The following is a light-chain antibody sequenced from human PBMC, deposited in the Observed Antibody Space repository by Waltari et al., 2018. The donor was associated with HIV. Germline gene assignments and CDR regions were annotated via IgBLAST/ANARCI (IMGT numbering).Light chain of an antibody. CDR3: QQYGSSPQT. CDR1: QSVSSTY. V-gene: IGKV3-20*01. Sequence: SRASQSVSSTYLAWYQQKPGQAPRLLIYGASSRATGIPDRFSGSESGTDFTLTISRLEPEDFAVSYCQQYGSSPQTFGQGTKLEIK. J-gene: IGKJ2*01. CDR2: GAS.